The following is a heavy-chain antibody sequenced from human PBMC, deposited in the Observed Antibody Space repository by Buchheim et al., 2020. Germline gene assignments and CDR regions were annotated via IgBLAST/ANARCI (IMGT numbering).Heavy chain of an antibody. V-gene: IGHV3-30*04. CDR1: GFTFSSYA. CDR3: ARDLRRFHVLHFWDYYYGMDV. J-gene: IGHJ6*02. Sequence: QVQLVESGGGVVQPGRSLRLSCAASGFTFSSYAMHWVRQAPGKGLEWVAVISYDGSNKYYADSVKGRFTISRDNSKNTLYLQMNSLRAEDTAVYYCARDLRRFHVLHFWDYYYGMDVWGQGTT. D-gene: IGHD3-3*02. CDR2: ISYDGSNK.